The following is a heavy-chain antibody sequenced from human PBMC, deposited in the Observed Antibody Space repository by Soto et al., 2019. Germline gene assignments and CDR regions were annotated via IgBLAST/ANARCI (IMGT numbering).Heavy chain of an antibody. CDR1: GGTFTTDT. CDR3: EREDGSYNMGTFPFYYLDV. CDR2: IIPILGTG. D-gene: IGHD3-10*01. Sequence: QVPLVQSGPEVKKSGSSVKVSCKLSGGTFTTDTISWLRRAPGQGLEWMGRIIPILGTGNYAQKFQGRVTITEDKTTNTGYMELSSRTSEDTAVYYCEREDGSYNMGTFPFYYLDVWGNGTTVTVSS. J-gene: IGHJ6*03. V-gene: IGHV1-69*08.